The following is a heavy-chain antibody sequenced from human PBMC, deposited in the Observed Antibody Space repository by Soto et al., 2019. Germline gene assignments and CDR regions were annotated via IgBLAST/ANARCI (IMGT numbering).Heavy chain of an antibody. V-gene: IGHV3-23*01. CDR1: GFTFSSYT. CDR2: ISGSGSST. J-gene: IGHJ4*02. CDR3: AKAWGMDC. D-gene: IGHD7-27*01. Sequence: PGGSLRLSCAASGFTFSSYTMSWVRQAPGKGLEWVSTISGSGSSTYSADSVKGRFTISRDNSKNTLYLQMNSLRVEDTAIYYCAKAWGMDCWGQGPLVTVSS.